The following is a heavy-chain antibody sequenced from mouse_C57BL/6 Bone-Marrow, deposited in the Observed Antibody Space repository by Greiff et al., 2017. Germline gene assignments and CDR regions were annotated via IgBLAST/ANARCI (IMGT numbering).Heavy chain of an antibody. D-gene: IGHD4-1*01. CDR2: ISSGSSTI. V-gene: IGHV5-17*01. CDR3: AGRGWDVGFAY. Sequence: VQLKESGGGLVKPGGSLKLSCAASGFTFSDYGMHWVRQAPEKGLEWVAYISSGSSTIYYADTVKGRFTISRDNAKNTLFLQMTSLRSEDTAMYYCAGRGWDVGFAYWGQGTLVTVSA. J-gene: IGHJ3*01. CDR1: GFTFSDYG.